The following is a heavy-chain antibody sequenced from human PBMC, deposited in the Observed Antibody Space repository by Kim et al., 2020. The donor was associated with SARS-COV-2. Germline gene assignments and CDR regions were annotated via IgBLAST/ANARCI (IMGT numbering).Heavy chain of an antibody. CDR3: ARGSVGATDY. Sequence: TTYNPTLQRRVTRAVDTSKSQFSMKLSSVTAADTAVYYCARGSVGATDYWGQGTLVTVSS. V-gene: IGHV4-59*09. J-gene: IGHJ4*02. CDR2: T. D-gene: IGHD1-26*01.